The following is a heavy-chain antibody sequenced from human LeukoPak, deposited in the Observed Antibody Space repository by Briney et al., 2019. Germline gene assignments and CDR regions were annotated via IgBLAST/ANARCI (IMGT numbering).Heavy chain of an antibody. J-gene: IGHJ4*02. Sequence: ASVKVSCKASGYTFTGYYMHWVRQAPGQGLEWMGWINPNSGGTNYAQKFQGRVTMTRDTSISTAYMELSRLRSDDTAVYYCARGSLGCGGDCYTITPFDYRGQGTLVTVSS. D-gene: IGHD2-21*02. CDR1: GYTFTGYY. V-gene: IGHV1-2*02. CDR3: ARGSLGCGGDCYTITPFDY. CDR2: INPNSGGT.